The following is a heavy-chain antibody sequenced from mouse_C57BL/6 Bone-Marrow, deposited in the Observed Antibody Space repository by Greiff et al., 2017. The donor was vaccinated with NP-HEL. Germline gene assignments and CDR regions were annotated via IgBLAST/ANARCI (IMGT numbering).Heavy chain of an antibody. J-gene: IGHJ2*01. D-gene: IGHD1-1*01. CDR2: IYPSDSET. V-gene: IGHV1-61*01. Sequence: VQLQQPGAELVRPGSSVKLSCKASGYTFTSYCMDWVKQRPGQGLEWIGNIYPSDSETHYNQKFKDKATLTVDKSSSTAYMQLSSLTSEDSAVYYCARRPVVAYYFDDWGQGTTLTVSS. CDR3: ARRPVVAYYFDD. CDR1: GYTFTSYC.